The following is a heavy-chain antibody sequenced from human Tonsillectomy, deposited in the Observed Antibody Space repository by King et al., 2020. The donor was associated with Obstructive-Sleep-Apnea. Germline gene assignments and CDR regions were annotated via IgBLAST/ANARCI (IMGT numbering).Heavy chain of an antibody. Sequence: VQLVESGGGLVQPGGSLRLSCAASGFSFSGYAMSWVRQAPGKGLECVSTITDTGGNTYNTDSVKGRFTVSRDNSKNMLFLEMNSLRADDTAVYYCVKDAEYSSGWYDDHWGQGILVTVSS. CDR2: ITDTGGNT. CDR3: VKDAEYSSGWYDDH. V-gene: IGHV3-23*04. D-gene: IGHD6-19*01. J-gene: IGHJ4*02. CDR1: GFSFSGYA.